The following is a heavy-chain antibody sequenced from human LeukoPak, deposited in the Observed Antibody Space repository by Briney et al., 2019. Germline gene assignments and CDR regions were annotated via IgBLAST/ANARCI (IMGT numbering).Heavy chain of an antibody. CDR2: IYPHDSET. CDR3: ARVDRRGYSDYTAILPDY. CDR1: GYNFISNW. D-gene: IGHD5-12*01. V-gene: IGHV5-51*01. J-gene: IGHJ4*02. Sequence: GESLKFSCQGSGYNFISNWIGWVRQTPGKGLEFLGIIYPHDSETIYSPSFQGQVTVSADKSISTAYLQWNSLKASDTAMYYCARVDRRGYSDYTAILPDYWGQGTLVTVSS.